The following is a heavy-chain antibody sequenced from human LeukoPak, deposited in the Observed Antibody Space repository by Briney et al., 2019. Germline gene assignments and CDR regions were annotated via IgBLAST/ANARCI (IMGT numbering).Heavy chain of an antibody. D-gene: IGHD1-14*01. CDR1: VFTFSAYI. V-gene: IGHV3-21*01. Sequence: GGSLRLSCAASVFTFSAYIMNWVRQTPGKGLEWVSSIGTSTSYIYYADSVKGRFTISRDNAKNSLYLQMNSLRAEDTAVYYCARVSRPRGYNYYYYMDVWGKGTTVTISS. CDR2: IGTSTSYI. J-gene: IGHJ6*03. CDR3: ARVSRPRGYNYYYYMDV.